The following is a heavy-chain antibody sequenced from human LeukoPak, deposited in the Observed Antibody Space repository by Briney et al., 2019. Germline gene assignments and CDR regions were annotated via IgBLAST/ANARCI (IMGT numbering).Heavy chain of an antibody. Sequence: SETLSLTCTVSGGSISSYYWSWIRQPAGKGLEWIGRIYTSGSTNYNPSLKSRVTMSVDTSKNQFSLKLSSVTAADTAVYYCARDRDSSSWMPLDAFDIWGQGTMVTVSS. J-gene: IGHJ3*02. CDR1: GGSISSYY. CDR2: IYTSGST. V-gene: IGHV4-4*07. D-gene: IGHD6-13*01. CDR3: ARDRDSSSWMPLDAFDI.